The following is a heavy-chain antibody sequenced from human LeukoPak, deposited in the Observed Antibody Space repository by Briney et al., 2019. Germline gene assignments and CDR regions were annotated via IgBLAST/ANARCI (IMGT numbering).Heavy chain of an antibody. J-gene: IGHJ6*02. CDR3: ARSGYYHYYGLDV. Sequence: GRSLRLSCVASGFTFSSYDLHWVRQTTGKGLEWVSAIGTADDTFYPDSVKGRFTISRDDAKNSLYLQMRNLRVGDTAVYYCARSGYYHYYGLDVWGQGTTVTVSS. CDR1: GFTFSSYD. CDR2: IGTADDT. V-gene: IGHV3-13*04. D-gene: IGHD6-13*01.